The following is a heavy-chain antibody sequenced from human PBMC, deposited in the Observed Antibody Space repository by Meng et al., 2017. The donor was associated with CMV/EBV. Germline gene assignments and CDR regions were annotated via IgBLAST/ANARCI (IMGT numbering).Heavy chain of an antibody. D-gene: IGHD2-2*01. CDR3: ASIYCSSTSCYRSGGYYYGMDV. Sequence: SETLSLTCTASGGSISSSSYYWGWIRQPPGTGLEWIGSIYYSGSTYYNPSLKSRVTISVDTSKNQFSLKLGSVTAADTAVYYCASIYCSSTSCYRSGGYYYGMDVWGQGTTVTVSS. CDR1: GGSISSSSYY. CDR2: IYYSGST. J-gene: IGHJ6*02. V-gene: IGHV4-39*07.